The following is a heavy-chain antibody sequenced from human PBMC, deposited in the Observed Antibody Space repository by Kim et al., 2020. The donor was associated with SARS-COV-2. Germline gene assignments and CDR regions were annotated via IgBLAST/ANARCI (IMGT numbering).Heavy chain of an antibody. D-gene: IGHD3-16*02. CDR1: GFTFSSYG. V-gene: IGHV3-30*18. J-gene: IGHJ4*02. CDR3: AKAMITFGGVIVAPAGFDY. CDR2: ISYDGSNK. Sequence: GGSLRLSCAASGFTFSSYGMHWVRQAPGKGLEWVAVISYDGSNKYYADSVKGRFTISRDNSKNTLYLQMNSLRAEDTAVYYCAKAMITFGGVIVAPAGFDYWGQGTLVTVSS.